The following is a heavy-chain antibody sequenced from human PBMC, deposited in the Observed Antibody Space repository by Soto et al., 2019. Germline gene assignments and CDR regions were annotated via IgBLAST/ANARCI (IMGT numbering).Heavy chain of an antibody. J-gene: IGHJ6*04. CDR2: ISYSGST. V-gene: IGHV4-31*01. D-gene: IGHD1-1*01. Sequence: PSETLSLTCTFSGCSMSSGDYYLPWIRHHPGKGLEWIGYISYSGSTDYNPSLQSPVTISVDTSKNQFSLQLNSVTAPAPALYYWARGPTPPPPAMAVGGKGT. CDR1: GCSMSSGDYY. CDR3: ARGPTPPPPAMAV.